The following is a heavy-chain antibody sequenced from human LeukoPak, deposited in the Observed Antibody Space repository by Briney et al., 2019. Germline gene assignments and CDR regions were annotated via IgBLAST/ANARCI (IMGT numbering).Heavy chain of an antibody. J-gene: IGHJ3*02. CDR3: GRVGGRSKAAKGDAFDI. CDR1: GFTFSSYS. Sequence: GGSLRLSCAASGFTFSSYSMNWVRQAPGKGLEWVSSISSSSSYIYYADSVKGRFTISRDNAKNSLYLQMNSLRAEDTAVYYCGRVGGRSKAAKGDAFDIWGRGTMVTVSS. D-gene: IGHD6-6*01. V-gene: IGHV3-21*01. CDR2: ISSSSSYI.